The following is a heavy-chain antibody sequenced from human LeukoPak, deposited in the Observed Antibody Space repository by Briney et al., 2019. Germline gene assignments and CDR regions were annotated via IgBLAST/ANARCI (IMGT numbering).Heavy chain of an antibody. CDR1: GFTFSSYA. J-gene: IGHJ6*02. D-gene: IGHD1-26*01. Sequence: GGSLRLSCAASGFTFSSYAMSWVRQAPGKGLGGVSAISGSGGSTYYADSVKGRFTISRDNSKNTLYLQMNSLRAEDTAVYYCAKIPVGNYYYYGMDVWGQGTTVTVSS. CDR3: AKIPVGNYYYYGMDV. CDR2: ISGSGGST. V-gene: IGHV3-23*01.